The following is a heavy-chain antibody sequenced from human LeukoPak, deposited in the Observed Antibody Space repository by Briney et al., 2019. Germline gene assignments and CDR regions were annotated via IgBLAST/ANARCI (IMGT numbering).Heavy chain of an antibody. CDR1: GFTFDDYA. J-gene: IGHJ4*02. CDR3: AREPLYGDYGTFDY. D-gene: IGHD4-17*01. Sequence: GGSLRLSCAASGFTFDDYAMHWIRQAPGKGLEWVSVIYSGGSTYYADSVKGRFTISRDNSKNTLYLQMNSLRAEDTAVYYCAREPLYGDYGTFDYWGQGTLVTVSS. V-gene: IGHV3-53*01. CDR2: IYSGGST.